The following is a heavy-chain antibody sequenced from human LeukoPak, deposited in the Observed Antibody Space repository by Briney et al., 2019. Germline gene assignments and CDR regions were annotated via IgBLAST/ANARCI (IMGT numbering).Heavy chain of an antibody. V-gene: IGHV1-2*02. CDR3: AINYHSPRGAFNI. Sequence: ASVKVSCKASGYTFTHFYVHWVRQAPGQGLEWMGWINPNSDDTDYAQKFQGRVTMTRDTSISTAFMELTRLRSDDTAVYYCAINYHSPRGAFNIWGRGTMVIVSS. CDR2: INPNSDDT. CDR1: GYTFTHFY. J-gene: IGHJ3*02. D-gene: IGHD3-22*01.